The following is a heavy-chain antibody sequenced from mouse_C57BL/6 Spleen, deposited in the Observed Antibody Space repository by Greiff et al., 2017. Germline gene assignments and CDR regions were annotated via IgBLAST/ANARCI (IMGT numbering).Heavy chain of an antibody. V-gene: IGHV5-4*03. CDR2: ISDGGSYT. CDR1: GFTFSSYA. J-gene: IGHJ4*01. CDR3: ARGDLYYAMDY. Sequence: EVKVVESGGGLVKPGGSLKLSCAASGFTFSSYAMSWVRQTPEKRLEWVATISDGGSYTYYPDNVKGRFTIYRDNAKNNLYLQMSHLKSEDTAMYYCARGDLYYAMDYWGQGTSVTVSS.